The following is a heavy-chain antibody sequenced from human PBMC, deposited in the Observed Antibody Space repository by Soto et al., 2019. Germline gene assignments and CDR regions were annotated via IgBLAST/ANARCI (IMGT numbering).Heavy chain of an antibody. Sequence: QVQLVQSGAEVKKPGASVKVSCKAPGYTFNNYGISWVRQAPGQGLEWMGWISTYHGYANYAQNVQGRVTMTTDTSTTTAYMELRSLRSDDTAVYYCARNGSGTYYTVPDYWGQGTLVTVSS. CDR2: ISTYHGYA. J-gene: IGHJ4*02. CDR1: GYTFNNYG. CDR3: ARNGSGTYYTVPDY. V-gene: IGHV1-18*04. D-gene: IGHD3-10*01.